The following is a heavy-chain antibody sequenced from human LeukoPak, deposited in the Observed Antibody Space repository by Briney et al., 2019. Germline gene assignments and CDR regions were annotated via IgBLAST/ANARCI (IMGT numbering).Heavy chain of an antibody. CDR3: ARDRHYGSGTYDQ. CDR2: INPNTGDT. CDR1: GYTFTGYY. J-gene: IGHJ4*02. D-gene: IGHD3-10*01. V-gene: IGHV1-2*02. Sequence: ASVNVSCKASGYTFTGYYMHWVRQAPGQGLEWMGWINPNTGDTDYAQQFQGRVTMTRDTSIGTVYMELNSLKLEDTAAYYCARDRHYGSGTYDQWGQGTLVIASS.